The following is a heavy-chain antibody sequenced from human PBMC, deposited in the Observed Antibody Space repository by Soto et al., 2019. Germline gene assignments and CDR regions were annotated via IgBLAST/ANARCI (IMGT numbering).Heavy chain of an antibody. J-gene: IGHJ6*02. D-gene: IGHD1-26*01. CDR1: GFTFSSYA. CDR3: ARADSGNYNCYYYPMDG. V-gene: IGHV3-64*02. Sequence: TGGSLRLSCSASGFTFSSYAMHWIRQAPGKGLEYVSAISSNGGSTYYADSVKGRFTISRDNSENTLYLQMGSLRAEDMAVYYCARADSGNYNCYYYPMDGWGQGTTVTVSS. CDR2: ISSNGGST.